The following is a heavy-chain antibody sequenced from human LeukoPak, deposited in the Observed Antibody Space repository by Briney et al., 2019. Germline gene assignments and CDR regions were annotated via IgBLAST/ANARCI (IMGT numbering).Heavy chain of an antibody. J-gene: IGHJ6*02. CDR2: ISGSGGST. V-gene: IGHV3-23*01. CDR1: GFTFSSYA. D-gene: IGHD3-3*01. Sequence: GGSLRLSCAASGFTFSSYAMSWVRQAPGKGLEWVSAISGSGGSTYYADSVQGRFTISRDNSKNTLYLQMNSLRAEDTAVYYCAKDGWGFGVVIINPPGYYYGMDVWGQGTTVTVSS. CDR3: AKDGWGFGVVIINPPGYYYGMDV.